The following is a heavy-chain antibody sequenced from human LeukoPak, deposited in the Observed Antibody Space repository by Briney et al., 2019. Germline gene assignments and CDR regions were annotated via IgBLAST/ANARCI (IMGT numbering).Heavy chain of an antibody. J-gene: IGHJ3*02. CDR1: GDSVSSNIAA. CDR3: ARESHDYVWGSYRHDAFDI. V-gene: IGHV6-1*01. CDR2: TYYRSKWYN. D-gene: IGHD3-16*02. Sequence: SQTLSLTCAVSGDSVSSNIAAWNWIRQSPSRGLEWLGRTYYRSKWYNDYAVSVKSRITINPDTSKNQFSLQLNSVTPEDTAVYYCARESHDYVWGSYRHDAFDIWGQGTMVTVSS.